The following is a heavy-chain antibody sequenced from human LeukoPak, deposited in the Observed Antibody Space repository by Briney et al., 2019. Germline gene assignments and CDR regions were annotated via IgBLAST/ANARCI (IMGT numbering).Heavy chain of an antibody. CDR1: GGSFSGYY. CDR2: INHSGST. D-gene: IGHD6-13*01. V-gene: IGHV4-34*01. J-gene: IGHJ4*02. CDR3: ARGVYIAAAQYAY. Sequence: PSETLSLTCAVYGGSFSGYYWNWIRQPPEKGLEWIGEINHSGSTNYNPSLKSRVTISVDTSKNQFSLKLSSVTAADTAVYYCARGVYIAAAQYAYWGQGTLVTVSS.